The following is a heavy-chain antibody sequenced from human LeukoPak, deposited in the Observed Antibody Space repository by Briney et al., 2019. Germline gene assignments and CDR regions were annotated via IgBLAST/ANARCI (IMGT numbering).Heavy chain of an antibody. Sequence: GGSVRLSCAASGFTFSSYGMSWVRQAPGKGLEWVSAISGSGGSTYYADSVKGRFTISRDNSKNTLYLQINSLRAEDTAVYYCAKDSLYPNWGYSSWGQGTLVTVSS. CDR3: AKDSLYPNWGYSS. CDR2: ISGSGGST. V-gene: IGHV3-23*01. J-gene: IGHJ4*02. D-gene: IGHD3-16*01. CDR1: GFTFSSYG.